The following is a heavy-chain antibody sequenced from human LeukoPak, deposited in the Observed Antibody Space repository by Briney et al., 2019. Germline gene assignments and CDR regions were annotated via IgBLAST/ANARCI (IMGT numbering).Heavy chain of an antibody. CDR3: AKDLSYNYGAAKDY. Sequence: GGSLRLSCAASGFTFSSYAMSWVRQAPGKGLEWVSGISGSGGSTYYADSVKGRFTISGDNSKNTLYLQMNSLRAEDTAVYYCAKDLSYNYGAAKDYWGQGTLVTVSS. V-gene: IGHV3-23*01. CDR2: ISGSGGST. CDR1: GFTFSSYA. J-gene: IGHJ4*02. D-gene: IGHD1-1*01.